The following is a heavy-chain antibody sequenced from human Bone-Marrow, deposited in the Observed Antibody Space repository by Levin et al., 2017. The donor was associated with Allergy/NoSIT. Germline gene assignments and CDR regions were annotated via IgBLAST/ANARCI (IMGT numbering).Heavy chain of an antibody. CDR2: ISPDSSNV. CDR1: GFPFRNYA. D-gene: IGHD5-24*01. Sequence: LSLTCAASGFPFRNYAMHWVRQAPGKGLEWVALISPDSSNVYYADSVKGRFTISRDNSKSTLFLQMNSLRTEDTAVYYCAKDYQGYINYWGQGTLVTVSS. V-gene: IGHV3-30*18. CDR3: AKDYQGYINY. J-gene: IGHJ4*02.